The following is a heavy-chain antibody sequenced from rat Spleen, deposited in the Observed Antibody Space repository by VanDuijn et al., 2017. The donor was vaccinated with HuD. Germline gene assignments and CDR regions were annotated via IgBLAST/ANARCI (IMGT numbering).Heavy chain of an antibody. CDR2: MWSGGST. CDR1: GFSLTSYH. CDR3: ARDQDYGYNLDVMDA. V-gene: IGHV2-43*01. D-gene: IGHD1-9*01. J-gene: IGHJ4*01. Sequence: QVQLKESGPGLVQPSQTLSLTCTVSGFSLTSYHVSWVRQPPGKGLEWMGVMWSGGSTAYNSALKSRLSISRDTSKSQVFLKMSSLQTEDTATYYCARDQDYGYNLDVMDAWGQGASVTVSS.